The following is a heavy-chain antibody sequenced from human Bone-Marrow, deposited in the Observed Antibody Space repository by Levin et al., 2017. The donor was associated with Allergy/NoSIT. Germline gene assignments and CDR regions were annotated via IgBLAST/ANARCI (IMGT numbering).Heavy chain of an antibody. CDR2: IITNSGTT. Sequence: SVKVSCKATGGIFSGFLISWVRQAPGQGPEWMGGIITNSGTTKYAEKFQGRVTITADTSTRTAYLDLSSMRGDDTAVYYCARNSRAGRGPALYWGQGTLITVSS. D-gene: IGHD2/OR15-2a*01. CDR3: ARNSRAGRGPALY. CDR1: GGIFSGFL. V-gene: IGHV1-69*06. J-gene: IGHJ4*02.